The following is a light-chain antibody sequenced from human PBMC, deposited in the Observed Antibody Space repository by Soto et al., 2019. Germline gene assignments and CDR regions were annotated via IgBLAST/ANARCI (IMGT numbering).Light chain of an antibody. Sequence: QPVLTQSPSASASLGASIKLTCTLSSEHRTYAIAWQQQQPEKGPRFLMKINSDGTHFKGDGIPERFSGSSSGAERYLTISSLQSEDEAVYYCQTWVTDIYVFGTGTKVTVL. J-gene: IGLJ1*01. CDR3: QTWVTDIYV. V-gene: IGLV4-69*01. CDR2: INSDGTH. CDR1: SEHRTYA.